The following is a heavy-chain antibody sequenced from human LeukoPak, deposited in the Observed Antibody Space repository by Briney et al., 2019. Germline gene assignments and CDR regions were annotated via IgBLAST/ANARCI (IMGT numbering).Heavy chain of an antibody. CDR3: ARDSGIGLDC. V-gene: IGHV3-66*01. D-gene: IGHD6-25*01. Sequence: GGSLRLSCAASAFTVSGYYMSWVRQAPGKGLEWVSVIYFGGTAYYADSVKGRFTISRDNSKNTVYLQMNTLRAEDTAVYYCARDSGIGLDCWGQGTLVTVSS. CDR1: AFTVSGYY. J-gene: IGHJ4*02. CDR2: IYFGGTA.